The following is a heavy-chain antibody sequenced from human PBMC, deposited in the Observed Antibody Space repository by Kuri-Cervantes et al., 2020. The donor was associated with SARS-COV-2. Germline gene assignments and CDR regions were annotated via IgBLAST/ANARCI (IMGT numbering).Heavy chain of an antibody. J-gene: IGHJ6*02. D-gene: IGHD6-19*01. CDR2: IYSGGST. CDR3: AKDGWLYSSGWIYMDV. Sequence: GESLKISCAASGFTVSSNYMSWVRQAPGKGLEWVSVIYSGGSTYYADSVKGRFTISRDNSKNTLYLQMNGLRAEDTAVYYCAKDGWLYSSGWIYMDVWGQGTTVTVSS. CDR1: GFTVSSNY. V-gene: IGHV3-53*01.